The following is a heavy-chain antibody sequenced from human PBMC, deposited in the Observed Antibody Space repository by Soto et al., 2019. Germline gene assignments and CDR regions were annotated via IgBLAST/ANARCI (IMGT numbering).Heavy chain of an antibody. CDR2: IYNTGGT. V-gene: IGHV3-66*01. CDR1: GLTVGSNY. D-gene: IGHD1-1*01. J-gene: IGHJ4*02. CDR3: MRGPVHLGWDDGHRRAY. Sequence: EVQLVESGGGLVQPGGSLRLSCAASGLTVGSNYMSWVRQAPGKGLEWVSLIYNTGGTYYADSVKGRFVISRDNSKNTLHLLMNSLRVEDTAVYYCMRGPVHLGWDDGHRRAYWGQGTLVSVSS.